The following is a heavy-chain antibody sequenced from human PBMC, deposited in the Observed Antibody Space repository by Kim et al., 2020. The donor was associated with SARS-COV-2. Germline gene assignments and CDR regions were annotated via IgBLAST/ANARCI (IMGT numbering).Heavy chain of an antibody. J-gene: IGHJ4*02. CDR3: ARDLFCGGGDCYSDY. D-gene: IGHD2-21*02. CDR2: INAGNGNT. CDR1: GYTFTSYA. Sequence: ASVKVSCKASGYTFTSYAMHWVRQAPGQRLEWMGWINAGNGNTKYSQKFQGRVTITRDTSASTAYMELSSLRSEDTAVYYCARDLFCGGGDCYSDYWGQGTLVTVSS. V-gene: IGHV1-3*01.